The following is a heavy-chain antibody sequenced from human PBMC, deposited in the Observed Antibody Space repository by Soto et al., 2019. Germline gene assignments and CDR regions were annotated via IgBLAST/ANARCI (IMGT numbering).Heavy chain of an antibody. J-gene: IGHJ6*02. V-gene: IGHV4-4*07. Sequence: SETLSLTFTVSGGSISGYYWSWIRQPAGEGLEWIGRIYTSGSTNYNPSLKSRVTMSVDTSKNQFSLKLSSVTAADTAVYYCARDAYSSGWYRNYYYYYGMDVWGQGTTVTVS. CDR3: ARDAYSSGWYRNYYYYYGMDV. D-gene: IGHD6-19*01. CDR2: IYTSGST. CDR1: GGSISGYY.